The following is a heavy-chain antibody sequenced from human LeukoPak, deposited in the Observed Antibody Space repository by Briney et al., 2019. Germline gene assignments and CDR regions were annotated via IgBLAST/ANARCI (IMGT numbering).Heavy chain of an antibody. V-gene: IGHV3-23*01. Sequence: GGSLRLSCAASGFTFSSYAMHWVRQAPGKGLEWVSAISGSGGSTYYADSVKGRFTISRDNSKNTLYLQMNSLRAEDTAVYYCAKDSTVTTFGPGDAFDIWGQGTMVTVSS. CDR2: ISGSGGST. D-gene: IGHD4-17*01. J-gene: IGHJ3*02. CDR1: GFTFSSYA. CDR3: AKDSTVTTFGPGDAFDI.